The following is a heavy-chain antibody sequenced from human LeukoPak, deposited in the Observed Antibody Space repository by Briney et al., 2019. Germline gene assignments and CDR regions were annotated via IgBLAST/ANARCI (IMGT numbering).Heavy chain of an antibody. D-gene: IGHD3-3*01. V-gene: IGHV4-38-2*02. CDR3: ARESRYYDFWSGYFYFDY. J-gene: IGHJ4*02. CDR2: IYHSGST. CDR1: GYSISIGYY. Sequence: SETLSLTCTVSGYSISIGYYWGWIRQPPGKGLEWIGSIYHSGSTYYNPSLKSRVTISVDTSKNQFSLKLSSVTAADTVVYYCARESRYYDFWSGYFYFDYWGQGTLVTVSS.